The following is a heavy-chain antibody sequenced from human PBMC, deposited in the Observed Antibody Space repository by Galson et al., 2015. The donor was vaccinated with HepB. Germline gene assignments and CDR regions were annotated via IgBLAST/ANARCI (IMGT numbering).Heavy chain of an antibody. V-gene: IGHV3-33*08. D-gene: IGHD5-12*01. CDR1: GFTFSSYG. Sequence: SLRLSCAASGFTFSSYGMHWVRQAPGKGLEWVAVIWYDGSNKYYADYVKGRFTISRDNSKNTLYLQMNSLRAEDTAVYYCARDPRGGYGRGHGVDYWGQGTLVTVSS. CDR2: IWYDGSNK. J-gene: IGHJ4*02. CDR3: ARDPRGGYGRGHGVDY.